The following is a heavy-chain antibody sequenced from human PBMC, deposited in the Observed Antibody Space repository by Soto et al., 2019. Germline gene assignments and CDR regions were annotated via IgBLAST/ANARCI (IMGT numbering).Heavy chain of an antibody. Sequence: GGSLRLSCAASGFTFSSYWMSWVRQAPGKGLEWVANIKQDGSEKYYVDSVKGRFTISRDNAKNSLYLQMNRLRAEYTAVYYSARVGPLVVLDYRGQGTLVTVSS. J-gene: IGHJ4*02. CDR3: ARVGPLVVLDY. CDR2: IKQDGSEK. D-gene: IGHD3-22*01. CDR1: GFTFSSYW. V-gene: IGHV3-7*02.